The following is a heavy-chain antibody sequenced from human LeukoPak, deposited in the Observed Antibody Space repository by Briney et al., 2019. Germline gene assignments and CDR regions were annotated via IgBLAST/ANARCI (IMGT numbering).Heavy chain of an antibody. CDR2: ISSFSGYI. D-gene: IGHD2-2*01. CDR1: GFTFSTYS. Sequence: GGSLRLSCAASGFTFSTYSMNWVRQAPGKGLEWVSSISSFSGYIYYADSVKGRLTISRDKSKNTVSLQMNSLRAEDTAVYYCARDAYCSSTSCYLDVWGKGTTVTVSS. J-gene: IGHJ6*03. CDR3: ARDAYCSSTSCYLDV. V-gene: IGHV3-21*01.